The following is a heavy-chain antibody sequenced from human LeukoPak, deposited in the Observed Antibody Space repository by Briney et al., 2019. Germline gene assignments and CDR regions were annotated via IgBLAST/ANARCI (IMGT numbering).Heavy chain of an antibody. CDR3: AELGITMIGGV. Sequence: GGSLRLSCAASGFTFSTYTMNWVRQAPGKGLEWVSYITADSGSIYYADSVEGRFTISRDNAKNSLYLQMNSLRAEDTAVYYCAELGITMIGGVWGKGTTVTISS. CDR2: ITADSGSI. V-gene: IGHV3-48*04. D-gene: IGHD3-10*02. J-gene: IGHJ6*04. CDR1: GFTFSTYT.